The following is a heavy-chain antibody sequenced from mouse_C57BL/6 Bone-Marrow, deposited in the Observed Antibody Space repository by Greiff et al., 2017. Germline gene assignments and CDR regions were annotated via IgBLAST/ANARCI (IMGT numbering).Heavy chain of an antibody. J-gene: IGHJ1*03. CDR1: GISITTGNYR. Sequence: EVKLLESGPGLVKPSQTVFLTCTVTGISITTGNYRWSWIRQFPGNKLEWIGYIYYSGTITYNPSLTSRTTITRDTPKNQVFLEMNSLTAEDTATYYCAREEDYGNWDWYFDVWGTGTTVTVSS. CDR3: AREEDYGNWDWYFDV. V-gene: IGHV3-5*01. D-gene: IGHD2-1*01. CDR2: IYYSGTI.